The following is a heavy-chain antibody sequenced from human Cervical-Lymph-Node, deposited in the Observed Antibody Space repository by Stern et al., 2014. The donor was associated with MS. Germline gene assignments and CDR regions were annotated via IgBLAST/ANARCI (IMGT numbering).Heavy chain of an antibody. J-gene: IGHJ4*02. CDR3: ARRDGSQTGYSYGWVDS. V-gene: IGHV5-51*03. Sequence: EVQLVPSGPEVKKPGESLKLSCQGSGYIFANHWIAWGRQKPGKGLEWLGNIYPADADTRYTPSFQGQVTLSVDQAIPHTNLPLHSLRASDTAMYYCARRDGSQTGYSYGWVDSWGQGSLVIVSS. CDR1: GYIFANHW. D-gene: IGHD5-12*01. CDR2: IYPADADT.